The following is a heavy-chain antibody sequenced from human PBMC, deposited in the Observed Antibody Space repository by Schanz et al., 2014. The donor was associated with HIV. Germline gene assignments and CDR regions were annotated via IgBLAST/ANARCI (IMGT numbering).Heavy chain of an antibody. Sequence: QVQLVESGGGLVKPGGSLRLSCAASGFTFSDYYMSWIRQAPGKGLEWVSYISSSGSTIHYADSVKGRFTISRDNAKNSLFLQMNSLRDEDTAVYYCARDRGYNDHYHYFGMDVWGQGTTVTVSS. CDR2: ISSSGSTI. V-gene: IGHV3-11*04. CDR1: GFTFSDYY. J-gene: IGHJ6*02. CDR3: ARDRGYNDHYHYFGMDV. D-gene: IGHD3-22*01.